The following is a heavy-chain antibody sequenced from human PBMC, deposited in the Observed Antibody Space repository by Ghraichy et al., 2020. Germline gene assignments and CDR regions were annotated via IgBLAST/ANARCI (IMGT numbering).Heavy chain of an antibody. J-gene: IGHJ4*02. V-gene: IGHV4-34*01. D-gene: IGHD1-1*01. Sequence: ESLNISCAVYGGSFSGYYWHWIRQPPGKRLEWIGEISHSGSTDYNPSLKSRVTISVDTSKKEFSLRLNAVPAADTAVYYCARGNPTMNDYLDSWGQGTLVTVSS. CDR3: ARGNPTMNDYLDS. CDR1: GGSFSGYY. CDR2: ISHSGST.